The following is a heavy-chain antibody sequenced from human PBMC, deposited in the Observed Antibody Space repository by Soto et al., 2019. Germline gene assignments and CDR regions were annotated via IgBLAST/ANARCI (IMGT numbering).Heavy chain of an antibody. CDR3: ARDVSGSETKFDY. J-gene: IGHJ4*02. Sequence: ASVKVSCKASGGTFSSYAISWVRQAPGQGLEWMGGIIPIFGTANYAQKFQGRVTITADESTSTAYMELSSLRSEDTAVYYCARDVSGSETKFDYWGQGTLVTVS. CDR2: IIPIFGTA. D-gene: IGHD3-22*01. CDR1: GGTFSSYA. V-gene: IGHV1-69*13.